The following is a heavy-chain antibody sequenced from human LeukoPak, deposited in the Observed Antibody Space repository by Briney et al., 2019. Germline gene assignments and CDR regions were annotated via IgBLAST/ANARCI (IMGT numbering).Heavy chain of an antibody. V-gene: IGHV1-69*13. D-gene: IGHD2-21*02. CDR3: ARRLVTASSFDP. Sequence: SVKVSCKASGGTFSSYAISWVRQAPGQGLEWMGGIIPIFGTANYAQKFQGRVTITADESASTAYMELSSLRSEDTAVYYCARRLVTASSFDPWGQGTLVTVSS. CDR1: GGTFSSYA. J-gene: IGHJ5*02. CDR2: IIPIFGTA.